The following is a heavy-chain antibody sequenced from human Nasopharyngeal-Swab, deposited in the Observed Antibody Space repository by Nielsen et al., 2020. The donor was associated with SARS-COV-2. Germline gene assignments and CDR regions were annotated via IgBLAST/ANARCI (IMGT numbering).Heavy chain of an antibody. CDR1: GYSFTSYW. J-gene: IGHJ2*01. CDR2: IYPGDSDT. V-gene: IGHV5-51*01. Sequence: GESLKISCKGSGYSFTSYWIGWVRQMPGKGLEWMGIIYPGDSDTRYSPSFQDQVTISADKSISTAYLQWSSLKAPDTAMYYCARDLGYSSSWYLGYFDLWGRGTLVTVSS. CDR3: ARDLGYSSSWYLGYFDL. D-gene: IGHD6-13*01.